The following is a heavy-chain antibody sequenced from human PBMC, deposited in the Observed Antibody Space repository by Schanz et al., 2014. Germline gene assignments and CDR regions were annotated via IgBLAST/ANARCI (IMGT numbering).Heavy chain of an antibody. CDR2: ISRDGTTS. V-gene: IGHV3-11*01. D-gene: IGHD2-2*02. Sequence: QVQLVESGGGMVQPGRSLRLSCAASGFIFNDYYMNWIRQAPGKGLEWLSYISRDGTTSYYADSVKGRFTISRDNAKNSLYLEMTSLRGEDTAVYYCATQYCSGTTCYTDSWDHWGQGTLVTVSS. CDR3: ATQYCSGTTCYTDSWDH. J-gene: IGHJ4*01. CDR1: GFIFNDYY.